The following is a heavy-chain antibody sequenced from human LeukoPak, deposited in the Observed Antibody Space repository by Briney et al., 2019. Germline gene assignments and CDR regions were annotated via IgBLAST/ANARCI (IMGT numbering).Heavy chain of an antibody. CDR1: GFTFSSYG. D-gene: IGHD3-10*01. Sequence: PGGSLRLSCAASGFTFSSYGMSWVRQAPGKGLEWVSAISGSGGSTYYADSVKGRFTISRDNSKNTLYLQMNGLRAEDTAVYYCARGNYGSGSYYIGDAFDVWGHGTMVAVSS. V-gene: IGHV3-23*01. CDR2: ISGSGGST. J-gene: IGHJ3*01. CDR3: ARGNYGSGSYYIGDAFDV.